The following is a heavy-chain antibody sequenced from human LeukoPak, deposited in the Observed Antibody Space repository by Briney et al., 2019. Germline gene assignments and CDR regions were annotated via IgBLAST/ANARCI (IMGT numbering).Heavy chain of an antibody. CDR3: AKSTLDIVVVPAAMSRYYYGMDV. CDR1: GFTFSSYS. V-gene: IGHV3-30*18. D-gene: IGHD2-2*03. Sequence: GGSLRLSCSASGFTFSSYSMHGVRQAPGKGLEWVAVISYDGSNKYYADSVKGRFTISRDNSKNTLYLQMNSLRAEDTAVYYCAKSTLDIVVVPAAMSRYYYGMDVWGQGTTVTVSS. CDR2: ISYDGSNK. J-gene: IGHJ6*02.